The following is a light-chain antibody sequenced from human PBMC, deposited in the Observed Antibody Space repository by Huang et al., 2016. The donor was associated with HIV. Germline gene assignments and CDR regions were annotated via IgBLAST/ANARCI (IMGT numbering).Light chain of an antibody. Sequence: DIILTQSPATLSLSPGDRASLSCRASQSVSRYVAWYQQKPGQAPRLLIYDASNRASGIPAMFSGSGSGTDFTLTISSLEPEDFAVYYCQQRSNWGGAFGPGTKVEI. J-gene: IGKJ3*01. CDR2: DAS. V-gene: IGKV3-11*01. CDR1: QSVSRY. CDR3: QQRSNWGGA.